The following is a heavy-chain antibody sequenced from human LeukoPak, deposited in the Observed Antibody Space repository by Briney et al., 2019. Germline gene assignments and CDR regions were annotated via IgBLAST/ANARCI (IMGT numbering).Heavy chain of an antibody. D-gene: IGHD6-19*01. CDR3: ARDYSSGWYPLDY. CDR1: GGSISSNY. V-gene: IGHV4-59*01. J-gene: IGHJ4*01. Sequence: SETLSLTCSVSGGSISSNYWSWIRQPPGRGLEWIGYISYSGGTYYNPSLRSRVTISVDTSKNQLSLKLTSVTAADTAVYYCARDYSSGWYPLDYWGHGTLVTVSS. CDR2: ISYSGGT.